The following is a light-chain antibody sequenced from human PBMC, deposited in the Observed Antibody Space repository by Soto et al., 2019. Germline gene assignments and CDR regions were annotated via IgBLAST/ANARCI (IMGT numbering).Light chain of an antibody. Sequence: QSALTQPASVSGSPGQSITISCTGTSSDVGGYNYVSWYQQHPGKAPSLMIYEVSHRPSGVSNRFSGSKSGNTASLTISGLQAEDEADYYCTSYTSNNTPYVFGTGTKLTVL. J-gene: IGLJ1*01. CDR1: SSDVGGYNY. V-gene: IGLV2-14*01. CDR3: TSYTSNNTPYV. CDR2: EVS.